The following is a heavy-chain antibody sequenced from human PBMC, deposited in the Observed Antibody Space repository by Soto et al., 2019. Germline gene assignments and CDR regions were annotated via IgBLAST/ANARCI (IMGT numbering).Heavy chain of an antibody. CDR2: IIPILGTA. J-gene: IGHJ5*02. V-gene: IGHV1-69*01. CDR1: GGTFSSYA. CDR3: ARGIKEGYSYGYWFDP. D-gene: IGHD5-18*01. Sequence: QVQLVQSGAEVKKPGCSVKVSCKASGGTFSSYAISWVRQAPGQGLEWMGGIIPILGTANYAQKFQGRVTITADESMSTAYMELSSLRSEDTAVYYCARGIKEGYSYGYWFDPWGQGTLVTVSS.